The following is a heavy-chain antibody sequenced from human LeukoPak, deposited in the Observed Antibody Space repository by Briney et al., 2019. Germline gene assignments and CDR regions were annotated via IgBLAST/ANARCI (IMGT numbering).Heavy chain of an antibody. CDR2: TFYSGST. D-gene: IGHD5-12*01. V-gene: IGHV4-59*08. Sequence: SETLSLTCTVSGGSVSSYYWSWIRQPPGKGLEWIGYTFYSGSTIYNPSLKSRITLSVDTSKNQFSLRLSSVTAADTAVYYCARRGYTTNGGHWFDPWGQGTLVTVSS. J-gene: IGHJ5*02. CDR3: ARRGYTTNGGHWFDP. CDR1: GGSVSSYY.